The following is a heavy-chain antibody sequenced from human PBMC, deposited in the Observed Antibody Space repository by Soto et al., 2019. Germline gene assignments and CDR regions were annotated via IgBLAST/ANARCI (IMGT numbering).Heavy chain of an antibody. Sequence: VLLLESGGGFVQPGGSVRLSCAAPQFTFGGRGLSWVRQSPGRGLEWVATISRDEDNTHYADSVNGRFTISKDRSTNTLHLHMASLRAEDTAMYYCVSWMSAHFDYWGRGTLVTVSS. V-gene: IGHV3-23*01. D-gene: IGHD2-2*03. J-gene: IGHJ4*02. CDR2: ISRDEDNT. CDR3: VSWMSAHFDY. CDR1: QFTFGGRG.